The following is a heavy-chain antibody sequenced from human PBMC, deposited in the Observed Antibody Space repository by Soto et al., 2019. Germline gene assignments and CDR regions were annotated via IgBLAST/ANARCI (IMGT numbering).Heavy chain of an antibody. CDR2: ISYDGSNK. J-gene: IGHJ3*02. D-gene: IGHD3-22*01. Sequence: GGSLRLSCAASGFTFSSYGMHWVRQAPGKGLEWVAVISYDGSNKYYADYVKGRFTISRDNSKNTLYLQMNSLRAEDTDVYYCAGVRTYYYDSSGYYPRWNDAFDIWGQGTMVTVSS. CDR3: AGVRTYYYDSSGYYPRWNDAFDI. V-gene: IGHV3-30*03. CDR1: GFTFSSYG.